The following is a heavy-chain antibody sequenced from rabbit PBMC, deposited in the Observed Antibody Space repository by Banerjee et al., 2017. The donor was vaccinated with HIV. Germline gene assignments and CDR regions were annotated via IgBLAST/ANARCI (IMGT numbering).Heavy chain of an antibody. J-gene: IGHJ4*01. V-gene: IGHV1S40*01. CDR3: ARTAYDGYAYGFNL. D-gene: IGHD6-1*01. Sequence: QSLEESGGDLVKPGASLTLTCTASGFSFSSSNHMCWVRQAPGKGLEWIACIYTGSSGSTYYASWAKGRFTISKTSSTTVTLQMTSLTAADTATYFCARTAYDGYAYGFNLWGPGTLVTVS. CDR1: GFSFSSSNH. CDR2: IYTGSSGST.